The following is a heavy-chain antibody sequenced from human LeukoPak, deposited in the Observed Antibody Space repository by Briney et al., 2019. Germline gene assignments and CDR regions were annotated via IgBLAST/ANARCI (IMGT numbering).Heavy chain of an antibody. CDR1: GGSIRSTSYY. CDR2: IYYSGST. J-gene: IGHJ3*02. CDR3: ARDLYSSRTNDAFVI. V-gene: IGHV4-39*07. Sequence: ASEALSLTCTVSGGSIRSTSYYWGWIRQPPGKGLEWIGSIYYSGSTYYNPSLKSRVTISVDTSKNQFSLKLSSVTAADTAVYYCARDLYSSRTNDAFVIWGQGTMVTVSS. D-gene: IGHD6-13*01.